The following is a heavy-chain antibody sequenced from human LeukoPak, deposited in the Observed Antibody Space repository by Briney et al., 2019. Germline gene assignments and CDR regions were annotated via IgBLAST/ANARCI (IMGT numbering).Heavy chain of an antibody. D-gene: IGHD2-21*02. CDR2: IYYSGST. J-gene: IGHJ2*01. V-gene: IGHV4-39*01. CDR3: ARHVSSDLRIVVVTSDWYFDL. Sequence: PSETLSLTCSVSGGSITSSRYYWGWIRQSPGGGLEWIGTIYYSGSTYYNPSLRSRVTISADTSKNQFSLNLGPVTAADTAVYYCARHVSSDLRIVVVTSDWYFDLWGRGTLVTVSS. CDR1: GGSITSSRYY.